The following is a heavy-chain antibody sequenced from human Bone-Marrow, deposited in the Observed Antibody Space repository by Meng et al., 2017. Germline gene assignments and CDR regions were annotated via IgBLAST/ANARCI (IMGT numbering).Heavy chain of an antibody. CDR2: INHSGNT. Sequence: QVQIQPWGAGLLRPEKNPSLTCALNGVSFSGYYWSCIRQPPGKGLEWIGEINHSGNTNYNPSLKIRVTISVDTSKNQFSLNLSSVTAADTAVYYCARGGYCSGGSCNWGQGTLVTVSS. J-gene: IGHJ4*02. V-gene: IGHV4-34*01. D-gene: IGHD2-15*01. CDR3: ARGGYCSGGSCN. CDR1: GVSFSGYY.